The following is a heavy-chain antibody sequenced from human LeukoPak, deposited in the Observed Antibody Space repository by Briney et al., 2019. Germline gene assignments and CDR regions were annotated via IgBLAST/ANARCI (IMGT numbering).Heavy chain of an antibody. J-gene: IGHJ6*02. CDR3: ARGLPPHYDFWSGYYGSHGMDV. Sequence: SSETLSLTCAVYGGSFSGYYWSWIRQPPGKGLEWIGEINHSGSTNYNPSLKSRVTISVDTSKNQFSLKLSSVTAADTAVYYYARGLPPHYDFWSGYYGSHGMDVWGQGTTVTVSS. CDR1: GGSFSGYY. CDR2: INHSGST. D-gene: IGHD3-3*01. V-gene: IGHV4-34*01.